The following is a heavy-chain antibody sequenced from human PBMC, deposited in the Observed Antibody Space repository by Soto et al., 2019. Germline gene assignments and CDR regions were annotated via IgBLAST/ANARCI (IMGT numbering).Heavy chain of an antibody. D-gene: IGHD2-21*02. CDR3: ATDTIRQHNCGGDCYETHHYYYYGMDV. CDR1: GGTFSSYA. CDR2: IIPIFGTA. Sequence: QVQLVQSGAEVKKPGSSVKVSCKASGGTFSSYAISWVRQAPGQGREWMGGIIPIFGTANYAQKLQGSVTITADKSTSTAYVDMSSLRSEDAAVYYCATDTIRQHNCGGDCYETHHYYYYGMDVWGHGTTVTVSS. J-gene: IGHJ6*01. V-gene: IGHV1-69*06.